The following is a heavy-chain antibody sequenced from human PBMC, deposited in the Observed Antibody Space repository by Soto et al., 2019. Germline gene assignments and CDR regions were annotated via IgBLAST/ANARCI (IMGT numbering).Heavy chain of an antibody. V-gene: IGHV1-2*04. D-gene: IGHD4-17*01. CDR2: INPNSGGT. CDR1: GYTFTGYY. Sequence: QVQLVQSGAEVKKPGASVKVSCKASGYTFTGYYMHWVRQAPGQGLEWMGWINPNSGGTNYAQKFQGWVTMTRDTSISTAYMELSRLRSGDTAVYYCARVGSSPPTGEDYGGNYDYWGQGTLVTVSS. CDR3: ARVGSSPPTGEDYGGNYDY. J-gene: IGHJ4*02.